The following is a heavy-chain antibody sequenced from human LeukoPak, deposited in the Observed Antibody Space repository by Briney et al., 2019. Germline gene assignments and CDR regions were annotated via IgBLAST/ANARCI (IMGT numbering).Heavy chain of an antibody. CDR2: IDHTGTT. D-gene: IGHD4-11*01. Sequence: SETLSLTCTVSGGSISIYYWTWIRQPPGKGLEWIGYIDHTGTTNYNPSLNSRVTISRETSKDHFSLQLSSVTAADTAVYFCARGRVSSSTWHSTYYYYFYMDVWGKGTTVTVSS. CDR3: ARGRVSSSTWHSTYYYYFYMDV. CDR1: GGSISIYY. V-gene: IGHV4-59*01. J-gene: IGHJ6*03.